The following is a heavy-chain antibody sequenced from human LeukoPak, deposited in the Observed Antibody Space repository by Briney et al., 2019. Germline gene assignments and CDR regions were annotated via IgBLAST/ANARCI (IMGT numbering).Heavy chain of an antibody. CDR2: ISSSSSYI. J-gene: IGHJ4*02. V-gene: IGHV3-21*01. CDR3: ARACIHDSSGRTCKGPFDY. Sequence: GGSLRLSCAASGFTFSSYSMNWVRQAPGKGLEWVSAISSSSSYIYYADPVKGRFTISRANANNSLYLQMNSLSAEDTAVYYCARACIHDSSGRTCKGPFDYWGQGTLVTVSP. D-gene: IGHD3-22*01. CDR1: GFTFSSYS.